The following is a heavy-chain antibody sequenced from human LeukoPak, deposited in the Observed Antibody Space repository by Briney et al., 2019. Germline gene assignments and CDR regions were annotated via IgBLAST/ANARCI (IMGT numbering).Heavy chain of an antibody. Sequence: PGGSLRLSCAASGFTFSSYWMHWVRHAPGQGLMWVSRINSDGGSTNNADSVKGRFTISRDNAKNSLCLQMNSLRVEDTAVYYCARPPSITNPYYGLDVWGQGTTVTVSS. V-gene: IGHV3-74*01. D-gene: IGHD3-3*01. CDR3: ARPPSITNPYYGLDV. CDR1: GFTFSSYW. CDR2: INSDGGST. J-gene: IGHJ6*02.